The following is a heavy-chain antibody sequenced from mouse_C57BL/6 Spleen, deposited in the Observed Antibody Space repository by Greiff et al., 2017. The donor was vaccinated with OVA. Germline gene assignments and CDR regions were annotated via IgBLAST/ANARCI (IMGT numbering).Heavy chain of an antibody. CDR2: FYPGSGSI. CDR3: ARHEEAFYYVNYEWYFDV. V-gene: IGHV1-62-2*01. CDR1: GYTFTEYT. D-gene: IGHD2-1*01. J-gene: IGHJ1*03. Sequence: VKLQESGAELVKPGASVKLSCKASGYTFTEYTIHWVKQRSGQGLEWIGWFYPGSGSIKYNEKFKDKATLTADKSSSTVYMELSRLTSEDSAVYFCARHEEAFYYVNYEWYFDVWGTGTTVTVSS.